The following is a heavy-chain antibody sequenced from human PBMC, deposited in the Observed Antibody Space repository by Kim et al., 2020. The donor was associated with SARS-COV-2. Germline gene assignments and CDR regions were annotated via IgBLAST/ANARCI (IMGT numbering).Heavy chain of an antibody. CDR3: ARGGSGSLDY. CDR1: GFTFSRYW. J-gene: IGHJ4*02. D-gene: IGHD3-16*01. V-gene: IGHV3-74*01. Sequence: GGSLRLSCADSGFTFSRYWMHWVRQAPGKGLVWVSHINGDGRSTSYADSVKGRVTISRDNAKNTLYLQMNSLRAEDTAVYYCARGGSGSLDYWGQGTLVT. CDR2: INGDGRST.